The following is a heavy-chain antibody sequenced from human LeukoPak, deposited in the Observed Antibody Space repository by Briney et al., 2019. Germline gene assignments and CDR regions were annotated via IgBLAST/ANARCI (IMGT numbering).Heavy chain of an antibody. CDR3: ARTPGSSDYRGYQYWFFDL. CDR1: GYSFTNYW. V-gene: IGHV5-51*01. J-gene: IGHJ2*01. CDR2: THPGNSDT. Sequence: GESLKISCKGSGYSFTNYWVAWVRQMPGKGLEWMGITHPGNSDTRYSPSFQGQVTISVDKSVTTAYLQWSSLKASDTAIYYCARTPGSSDYRGYQYWFFDLWGRGTLVTVSS. D-gene: IGHD5-12*01.